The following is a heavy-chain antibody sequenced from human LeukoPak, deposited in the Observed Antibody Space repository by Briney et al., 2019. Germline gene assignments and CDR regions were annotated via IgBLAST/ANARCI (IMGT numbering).Heavy chain of an antibody. CDR2: INPDGRER. D-gene: IGHD2-15*01. J-gene: IGHJ4*02. CDR3: AGTSLTAAY. Sequence: PGGSLRLSCAASGLTFSNYWMNWVRQAPGKGLEWVAAINPDGRERYFVESVKGRFTISRDNAKNPLYLQMNSLRVEDTAVYFCAGTSLTAAYWGQGILVTVSS. V-gene: IGHV3-7*03. CDR1: GLTFSNYW.